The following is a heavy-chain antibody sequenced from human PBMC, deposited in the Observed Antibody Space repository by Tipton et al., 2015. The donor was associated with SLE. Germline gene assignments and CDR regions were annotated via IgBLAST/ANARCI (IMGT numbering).Heavy chain of an antibody. J-gene: IGHJ4*02. Sequence: SLRLSCTASGFTFSDYYMSWIRQAPGKGLEWLSYISSSGSTKFYADSVKGRFTISRDNAKNSLHLQMSSLRAEDAAVYYCAKSRDGYNGDYWGQGTLVTVSS. CDR2: ISSSGSTK. D-gene: IGHD5-24*01. V-gene: IGHV3-11*01. CDR3: AKSRDGYNGDY. CDR1: GFTFSDYY.